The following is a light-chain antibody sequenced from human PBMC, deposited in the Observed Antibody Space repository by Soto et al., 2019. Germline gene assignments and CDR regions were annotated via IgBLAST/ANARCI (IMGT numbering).Light chain of an antibody. Sequence: SVLTQPASVSGSPGQSITISCTGTSSDVGNYNYVSWYQQHPGKAPKLMIYDVSNRPSGVSNRFSGSKSGNTASLTISGLQAEDEADYYCSSYAGSSTVVFGGGTKLTVL. J-gene: IGLJ2*01. CDR3: SSYAGSSTVV. CDR1: SSDVGNYNY. CDR2: DVS. V-gene: IGLV2-14*01.